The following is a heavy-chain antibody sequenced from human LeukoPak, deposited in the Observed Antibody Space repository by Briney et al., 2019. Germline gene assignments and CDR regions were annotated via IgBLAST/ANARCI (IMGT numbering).Heavy chain of an antibody. Sequence: GASVKVSCKASGYTFTSYYMHWVRQAPGQGLEWMGIINPSGGSTSYAQKFQGRVTMTRDTSTSTAYMELSSLRSEDTAVYYCARDTLGRYYYDSSGYYSGDEFDYWGQGTLVTVSS. CDR1: GYTFTSYY. D-gene: IGHD3-22*01. CDR3: ARDTLGRYYYDSSGYYSGDEFDY. J-gene: IGHJ4*02. V-gene: IGHV1-46*01. CDR2: INPSGGST.